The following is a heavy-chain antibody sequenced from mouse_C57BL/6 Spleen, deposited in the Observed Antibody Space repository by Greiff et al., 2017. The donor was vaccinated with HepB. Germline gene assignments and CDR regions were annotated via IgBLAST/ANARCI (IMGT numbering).Heavy chain of an antibody. V-gene: IGHV3-6*01. Sequence: EVKLLESGPGLVKPSQSLSLTCSVTGYSITSGYYWNWIRQFPGNKLEWMGYISYDGSNNYNPSLKNRISITRDTSKNQFFLKLNSVTTEDTATYYCADYYGSRGLAYWGQGTLVTVSA. CDR3: ADYYGSRGLAY. CDR1: GYSITSGYY. CDR2: ISYDGSN. D-gene: IGHD1-1*01. J-gene: IGHJ3*01.